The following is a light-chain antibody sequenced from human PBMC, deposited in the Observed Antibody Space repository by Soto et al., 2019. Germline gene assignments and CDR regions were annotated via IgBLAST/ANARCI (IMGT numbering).Light chain of an antibody. Sequence: QSVLTQPPSVSGAPGQRVTISCTGSSSNIGAGYDVHWYQQLPGTAPKLLIYANSNRPSGVPDRFSGSKPGTSASLAITGLQAEDEADYYCQSYDSSLSGSVFGGGTKVTVL. J-gene: IGLJ2*01. CDR3: QSYDSSLSGSV. CDR1: SSNIGAGYD. CDR2: ANS. V-gene: IGLV1-40*01.